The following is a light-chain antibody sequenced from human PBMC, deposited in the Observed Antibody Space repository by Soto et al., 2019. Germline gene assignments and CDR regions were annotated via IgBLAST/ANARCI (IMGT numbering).Light chain of an antibody. CDR1: SGDVGGYNY. V-gene: IGLV2-14*01. CDR2: DVS. J-gene: IGLJ1*01. Sequence: QSALTQPASVSGAPGQAITISCTGTSGDVGGYNYVCWYQQHPGKAPKLMIYDVSNRPSGVSNRFSGPKSGNTASLTISGLQAEDEADYYCSSYTSSNTLFGTGTKVTVL. CDR3: SSYTSSNTL.